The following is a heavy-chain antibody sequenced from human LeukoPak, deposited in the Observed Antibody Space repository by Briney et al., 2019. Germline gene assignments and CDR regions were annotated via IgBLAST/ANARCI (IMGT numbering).Heavy chain of an antibody. Sequence: GVSVKVSCKASGYSLTGYYMHWLRQAPGQGLEWMGWISPNSGDTGYAQKFQGRVTMTRDMSISTIYMELTRLRSDDTALYYCARWDGYSSSPDYWGQGTLVTVSS. CDR1: GYSLTGYY. CDR3: ARWDGYSSSPDY. J-gene: IGHJ4*02. V-gene: IGHV1-2*02. D-gene: IGHD6-13*01. CDR2: ISPNSGDT.